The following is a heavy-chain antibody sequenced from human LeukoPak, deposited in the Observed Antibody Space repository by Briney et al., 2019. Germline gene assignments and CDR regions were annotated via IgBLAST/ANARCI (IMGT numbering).Heavy chain of an antibody. CDR2: ISYDGSNK. D-gene: IGHD3-10*01. V-gene: IGHV3-30-3*01. Sequence: GGSLRLSCAASGFIFSTFAIHWVRQAPGKGLDWVAVISYDGSNKYYADSVKGRFTISRDNSKNTLYLQMNSLRAEDTAVYYCARAHYYGSGSYYLAPFIGYNYGMDVWGQGTTVTVSS. J-gene: IGHJ6*02. CDR1: GFIFSTFA. CDR3: ARAHYYGSGSYYLAPFIGYNYGMDV.